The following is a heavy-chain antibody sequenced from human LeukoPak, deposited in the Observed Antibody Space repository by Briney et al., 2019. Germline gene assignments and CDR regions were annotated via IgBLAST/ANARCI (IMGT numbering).Heavy chain of an antibody. CDR1: GFTFSDYY. CDR3: ARDRPFTLVVPAAEDY. J-gene: IGHJ4*02. CDR2: ISSSGSTI. Sequence: PGGSLRLSCAASGFTFSDYYMSWIRQAPGKGLEWVSYISSSGSTIYYADSVKGRFTISRDNAKNSLYLQMNSLRAEDTAVYYCARDRPFTLVVPAAEDYWGQGTLVTVSS. D-gene: IGHD2-2*01. V-gene: IGHV3-11*04.